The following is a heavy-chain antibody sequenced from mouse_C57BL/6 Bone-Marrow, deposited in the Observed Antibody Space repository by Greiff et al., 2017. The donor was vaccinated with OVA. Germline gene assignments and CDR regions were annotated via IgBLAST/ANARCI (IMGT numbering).Heavy chain of an antibody. V-gene: IGHV5-9-1*02. J-gene: IGHJ1*03. CDR2: ISSGGDYI. CDR3: TRDPRYFDV. CDR1: GFTFSSYA. Sequence: EVQRVESGEGLVKPGGSLKLSCAASGFTFSSYAMSWVRQTPEKRLEWVAYISSGGDYIYYADTVKGRFTISRDNARNPLYLQMSSLKSEDTAMYYCTRDPRYFDVWGTGTTVTVSS.